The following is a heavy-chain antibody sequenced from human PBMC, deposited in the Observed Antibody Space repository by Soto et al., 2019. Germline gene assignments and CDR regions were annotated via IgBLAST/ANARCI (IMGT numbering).Heavy chain of an antibody. CDR3: ARFVVVVAATPTRFDP. CDR1: GGSISSGDYY. D-gene: IGHD2-15*01. Sequence: SATLSLTCTVSGGSISSGDYYWSWIRQPPGKGLEWIGYIYYSGSTYYNPSLKSRVTISVGTSKNQFSLKLSSVTAADTAVYYCARFVVVVAATPTRFDPWGQGTLVTVSS. CDR2: IYYSGST. J-gene: IGHJ5*02. V-gene: IGHV4-30-4*01.